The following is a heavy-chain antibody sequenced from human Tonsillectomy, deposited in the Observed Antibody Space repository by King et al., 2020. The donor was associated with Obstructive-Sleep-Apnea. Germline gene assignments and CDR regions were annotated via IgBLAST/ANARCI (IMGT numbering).Heavy chain of an antibody. V-gene: IGHV5-10-1*03. D-gene: IGHD4-23*01. J-gene: IGHJ6*02. Sequence: VQLVESGAEVKKPGESLRISCKGSGYSFTSYWISWVRQMPGKCLEWMVRIDPSDSYTNSSPSFQGHCTISADKSLSTAYLQWSSLKASDSAIYYCAKASPRTPLRWGMDVWGQGTTVTVSS. CDR3: AKASPRTPLRWGMDV. CDR2: IDPSDSYT. CDR1: GYSFTSYW.